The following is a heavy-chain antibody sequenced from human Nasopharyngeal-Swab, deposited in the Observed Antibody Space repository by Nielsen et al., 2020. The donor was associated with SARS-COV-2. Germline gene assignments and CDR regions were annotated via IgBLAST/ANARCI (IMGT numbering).Heavy chain of an antibody. V-gene: IGHV1-2*06. Sequence: ASVKVSCKASGYTFTGYYMHWVRQAPGQGLEWMGRINPNSGGTNYAQKLQGRVTMTTDTSTSTAYMELRSLRSDDTAVYYCARERGTTGFGYFDLWGRGTLVTVSS. CDR3: ARERGTTGFGYFDL. CDR1: GYTFTGYY. D-gene: IGHD1-7*01. CDR2: INPNSGGT. J-gene: IGHJ2*01.